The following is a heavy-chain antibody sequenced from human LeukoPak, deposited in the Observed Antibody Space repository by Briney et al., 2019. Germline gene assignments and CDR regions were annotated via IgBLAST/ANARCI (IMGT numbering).Heavy chain of an antibody. V-gene: IGHV3-33*01. CDR1: GFTFSSYG. Sequence: GRSLRLSCAASGFTFSSYGIHWVRQAPGKGLEWVAVIWSDGRDKYYADSVKGRFTISRDNSKNTLYLQMNSLRAEDTAVYYCATAGNYRFDYWGQGTLVTVSS. D-gene: IGHD1-7*01. CDR2: IWSDGRDK. CDR3: ATAGNYRFDY. J-gene: IGHJ4*02.